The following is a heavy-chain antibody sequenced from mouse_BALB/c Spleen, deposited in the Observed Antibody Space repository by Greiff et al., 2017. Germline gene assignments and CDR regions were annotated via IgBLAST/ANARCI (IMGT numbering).Heavy chain of an antibody. V-gene: IGHV5-6-4*01. Sequence: VQLKESGGGLVKPGGSLKLSCAASGFTFSSYTMSWVRQTPEKRLEWVATISSGGSYTYYPDSVKGRFTIPRDNAKNTLYLQMSSLKSEDTAMYYCTRDDYGSSSFAYWGQGTLVTVSA. D-gene: IGHD1-1*01. CDR1: GFTFSSYT. J-gene: IGHJ3*01. CDR2: ISSGGSYT. CDR3: TRDDYGSSSFAY.